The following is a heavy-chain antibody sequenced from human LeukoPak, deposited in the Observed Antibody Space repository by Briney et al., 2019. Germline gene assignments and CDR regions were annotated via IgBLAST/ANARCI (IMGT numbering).Heavy chain of an antibody. V-gene: IGHV3-48*03. CDR2: ISSSGSTI. CDR1: GFTFSSYE. Sequence: GGSLRLSCAASGFTFSSYEMNWVRQAPGKGLEWVSYISSSGSTIYYADSVKGRFTISRDNAKDTLYLQMNSLRAEDTAVYYCARDGGDQWLAGPGYFDYWGQGSLVTVSS. J-gene: IGHJ4*02. CDR3: ARDGGDQWLAGPGYFDY. D-gene: IGHD6-19*01.